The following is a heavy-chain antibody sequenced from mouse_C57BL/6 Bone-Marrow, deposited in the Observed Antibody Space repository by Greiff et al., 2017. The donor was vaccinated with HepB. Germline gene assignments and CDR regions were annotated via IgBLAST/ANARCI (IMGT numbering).Heavy chain of an antibody. V-gene: IGHV1-82*01. CDR3: ARERGYYGNYVYY. D-gene: IGHD2-1*01. J-gene: IGHJ2*01. CDR1: GYAFSSSW. CDR2: IYPGDGDT. Sequence: VKLVESGPELVKPGASVKISCKASGYAFSSSWMNWVKQRPGKGLEWIGRIYPGDGDTNYNGKFKGKATLTADKSSSTAYMQLSSLTSEDSAVYFCARERGYYGNYVYYWGQGTTLTVSS.